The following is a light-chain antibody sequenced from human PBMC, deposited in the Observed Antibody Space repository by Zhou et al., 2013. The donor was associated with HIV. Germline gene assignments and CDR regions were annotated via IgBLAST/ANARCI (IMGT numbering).Light chain of an antibody. Sequence: EIVMTQSPVTLSVSPGGRATLSCRASQSVDTYLAWYQQRPGQAPRLLIYDASNRATGIPDRFSGSGSGTDFTLTISRLEPEDFAVYYCQQYVVSPLTFGGGTKVEIK. CDR2: DAS. J-gene: IGKJ4*01. V-gene: IGKV3-20*01. CDR3: QQYVVSPLT. CDR1: QSVDTY.